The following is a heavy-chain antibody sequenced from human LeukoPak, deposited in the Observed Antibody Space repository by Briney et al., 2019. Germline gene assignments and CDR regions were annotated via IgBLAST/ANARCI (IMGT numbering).Heavy chain of an antibody. V-gene: IGHV4-59*08. J-gene: IGHJ4*02. Sequence: SETLSLTCSVSGGSISGYYWSWVRQSPGKGLEWIGYIHDSGRADYNPSLKSRASMSVDTSKNQFSLRLSSVTAADTAIYYCARRGFFDYWGQGTLVTVSS. CDR1: GGSISGYY. CDR2: IHDSGRA. CDR3: ARRGFFDY.